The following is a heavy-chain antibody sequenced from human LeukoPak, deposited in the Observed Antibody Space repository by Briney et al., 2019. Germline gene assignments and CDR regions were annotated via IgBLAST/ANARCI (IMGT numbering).Heavy chain of an antibody. CDR3: ARDQPIAY. Sequence: PGGSLRLSCAASGFTVSSNYMNWVRQAPGQGLEWVSVIYNGGETYYAGSVKGRFTFSRDNSKNTLYLQMNNMRAADTAVYYCARDQPIAYWGQGTLVTVSS. J-gene: IGHJ4*02. D-gene: IGHD3-22*01. V-gene: IGHV3-66*01. CDR2: IYNGGET. CDR1: GFTVSSNY.